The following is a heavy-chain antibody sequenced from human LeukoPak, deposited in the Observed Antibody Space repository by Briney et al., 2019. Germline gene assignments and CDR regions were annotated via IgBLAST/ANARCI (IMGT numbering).Heavy chain of an antibody. CDR2: SGSGGST. D-gene: IGHD6-19*01. Sequence: TGGSLRLSCAASGFTFSSYAMSWVRQAPGKGLEWVSGSGSGGSTYYADSVKGRFTISRDNSKNTLYLQMNSLRAEDTAVYYCAKRPLAVAAVDYWGQGTLVTVSS. CDR1: GFTFSSYA. J-gene: IGHJ4*02. CDR3: AKRPLAVAAVDY. V-gene: IGHV3-23*01.